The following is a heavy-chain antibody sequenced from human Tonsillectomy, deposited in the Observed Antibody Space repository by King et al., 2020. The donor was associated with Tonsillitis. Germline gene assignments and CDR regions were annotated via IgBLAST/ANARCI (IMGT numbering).Heavy chain of an antibody. CDR2: IYWISGSI. CDR3: AKGAGYRELLRGVMDY. J-gene: IGHJ4*02. Sequence: EVQLVESGGGLVQPGRSLRLSCAASGFTFDDYAMHWVRQAPGKGLEWVSGIYWISGSIGYADSVKGRFTISRDNAKNSLYLQMNSLRAEDTALYYCAKGAGYRELLRGVMDYWGQGTLVTVSS. D-gene: IGHD1-26*01. CDR1: GFTFDDYA. V-gene: IGHV3-9*01.